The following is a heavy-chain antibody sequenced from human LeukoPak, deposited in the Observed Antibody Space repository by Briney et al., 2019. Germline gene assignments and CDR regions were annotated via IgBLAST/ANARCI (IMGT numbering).Heavy chain of an antibody. J-gene: IGHJ6*02. CDR3: AREQVVVGRGYYGMDV. Sequence: SGGSLRLSCAASRFSFSAYPMGWVRRAPGRGLEWVSGISAGGDLTFHADPVKGRFTISRDNSKNTLYLQMNSLRVDDTAVYYCAREQVVVGRGYYGMDVWGQGTTVTVSS. CDR1: RFSFSAYP. V-gene: IGHV3-23*01. CDR2: ISAGGDLT. D-gene: IGHD2-2*01.